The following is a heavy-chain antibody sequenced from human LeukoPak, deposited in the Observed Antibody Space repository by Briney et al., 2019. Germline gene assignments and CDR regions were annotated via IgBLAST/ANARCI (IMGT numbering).Heavy chain of an antibody. CDR1: GFTFSRYW. CDR3: ARDRYFSY. D-gene: IGHD3-9*01. J-gene: IGHJ4*02. V-gene: IGHV3-7*01. Sequence: GGSLRLSCAASGFTFSRYWMSWVRQAPGKGLEWVASINQDESAKFYVDSVKGRFTISRDNSKNTVYLQMNSLRAEDTAVYYCARDRYFSYWGQGTLVTVSS. CDR2: INQDESAK.